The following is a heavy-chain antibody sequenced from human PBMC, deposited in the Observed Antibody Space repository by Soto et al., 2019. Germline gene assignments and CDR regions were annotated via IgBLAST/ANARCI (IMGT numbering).Heavy chain of an antibody. CDR3: AKDSGDYVLAY. V-gene: IGHV3-11*04. D-gene: IGHD2-21*02. CDR2: ISSRANTI. CDR1: GFTFSDYY. Sequence: GSLRLSCAASGFTFSDYYMSWIRQAPGKGLEWVSYISSRANTIYYADSVKGRFTISRDNAKNSLYLQMNSLRAEDTAVYYCAKDSGDYVLAYWGQGTLVTVSS. J-gene: IGHJ4*02.